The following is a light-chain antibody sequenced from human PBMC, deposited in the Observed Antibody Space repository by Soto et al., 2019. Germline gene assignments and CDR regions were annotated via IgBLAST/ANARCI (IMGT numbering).Light chain of an antibody. V-gene: IGKV1-27*01. CDR2: AAS. J-gene: IGKJ1*01. CDR1: QGISNY. CDR3: HKYDSAPWT. Sequence: DIQMTQSPSSLSASVRDRVTITCRASQGISNYLAWYQQKPGKVPKLLIYAASTLPSGVPSRFSGSGSGTDFTLTISSLQPEDVATYYCHKYDSAPWTFGQGTKVEIK.